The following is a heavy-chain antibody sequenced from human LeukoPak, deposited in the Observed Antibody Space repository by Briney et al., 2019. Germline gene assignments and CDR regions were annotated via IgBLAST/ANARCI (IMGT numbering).Heavy chain of an antibody. CDR1: GFTFSSYA. Sequence: GGTLRLSCAASGFTFSSYAMSWVRQAPGKGLEWVSAISGSGGSTYYADSVKGRFTISRDNSKNTLYLQMNSLRAEDTAVYYCAKTDSMIVVVISPGGYWGQGTLVTVSS. J-gene: IGHJ4*02. V-gene: IGHV3-23*01. CDR2: ISGSGGST. D-gene: IGHD3-22*01. CDR3: AKTDSMIVVVISPGGY.